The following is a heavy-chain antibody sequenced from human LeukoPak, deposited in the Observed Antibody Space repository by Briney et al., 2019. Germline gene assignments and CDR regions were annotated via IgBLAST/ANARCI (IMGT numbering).Heavy chain of an antibody. Sequence: HAGGSLRLSCAASGFTFNSYTMNWVRQAPGKGLKWVSYISRSDSTIYYGDSVKGRFTISRDNAKDSLYLQMNSLRAEDTAVYYCTRGEVFDYWGQGTLVTVSS. V-gene: IGHV3-48*01. J-gene: IGHJ4*02. CDR2: ISRSDSTI. D-gene: IGHD1-26*01. CDR3: TRGEVFDY. CDR1: GFTFNSYT.